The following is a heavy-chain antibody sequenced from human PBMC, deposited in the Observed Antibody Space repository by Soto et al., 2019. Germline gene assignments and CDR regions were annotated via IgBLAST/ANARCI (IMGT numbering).Heavy chain of an antibody. CDR2: ISSSGTTI. Sequence: PGGSLRLSCATSGFTFSDYYMSWIRQTPGKGLEWVSSISSSGTTIYYADSVEGRFTISRDNANASLYLQMNSLRVEDAALYYCARDIIGSYFTGRWGQGTLVTVSS. CDR1: GFTFSDYY. D-gene: IGHD1-26*01. J-gene: IGHJ4*02. CDR3: ARDIIGSYFTGR. V-gene: IGHV3-11*01.